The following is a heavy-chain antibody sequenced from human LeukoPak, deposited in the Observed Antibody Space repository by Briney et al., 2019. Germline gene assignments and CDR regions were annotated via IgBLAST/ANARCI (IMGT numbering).Heavy chain of an antibody. V-gene: IGHV3-20*04. CDR3: ARVWAWGSGNYFDN. CDR1: GFTFDAFG. J-gene: IGHJ4*02. Sequence: RPGGSLRLSCAASGFTFDAFGMTWVRQAPGKGLEWVSAIRGDAGSTGYADSVKGRFTISRDNAKNSLYLQMNSLRVEDTALYYCARVWAWGSGNYFDNWGQGTLVTVFS. CDR2: IRGDAGST. D-gene: IGHD7-27*01.